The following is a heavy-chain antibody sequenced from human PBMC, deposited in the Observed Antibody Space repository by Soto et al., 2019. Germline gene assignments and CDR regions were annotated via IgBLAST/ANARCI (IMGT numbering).Heavy chain of an antibody. CDR1: GGSISSGGYY. D-gene: IGHD3-10*01. Sequence: KASETLSLTCTVSGGSISSGGYYWSWIRQHPGKGLEWIGYIYYSGSTYYNPSLKSRVTISVDTSKNQFSLKLSSVTAADTAVYYCARDARKVFLDAFDIWGQGTMVTVSS. CDR3: ARDARKVFLDAFDI. J-gene: IGHJ3*02. V-gene: IGHV4-31*03. CDR2: IYYSGST.